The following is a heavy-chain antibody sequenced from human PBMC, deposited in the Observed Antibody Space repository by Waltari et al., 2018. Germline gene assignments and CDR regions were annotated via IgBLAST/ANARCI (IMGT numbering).Heavy chain of an antibody. D-gene: IGHD3-22*01. J-gene: IGHJ4*02. CDR1: GFTFSSYG. Sequence: QVQLVESGGGVVQPGGSLRLSCAASGFTFSSYGMHWVRQAPGKGLAWVAFIRYDGSNKYYADSVKGRFTISRDNSKNTLYLQMNSLRAEDTAVYYCAKDGYMIVVVPSLDYWGQGTLVTVSS. CDR2: IRYDGSNK. CDR3: AKDGYMIVVVPSLDY. V-gene: IGHV3-30*02.